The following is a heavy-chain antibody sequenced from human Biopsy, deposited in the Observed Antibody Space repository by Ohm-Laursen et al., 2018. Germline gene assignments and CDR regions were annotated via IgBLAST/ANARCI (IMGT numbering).Heavy chain of an antibody. V-gene: IGHV4-59*08. J-gene: IGHJ4*02. CDR3: ARRGSGGRSFDY. Sequence: SDTLSLTCAVSGDSINSSYWSWIRQAPGKGLEWIGFISNSGNTNYNPSLKSRVTISADTSKNQFSLKLGSATVADTAVFYCARRGSGGRSFDYWGQGSLVTVSS. D-gene: IGHD2-15*01. CDR1: GDSINSSY. CDR2: ISNSGNT.